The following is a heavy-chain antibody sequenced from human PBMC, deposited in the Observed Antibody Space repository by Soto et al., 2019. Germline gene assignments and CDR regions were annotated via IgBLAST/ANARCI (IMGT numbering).Heavy chain of an antibody. J-gene: IGHJ6*02. CDR3: ARRSGYNFYYNYYDMDV. CDR1: GGSISSSSYY. Sequence: SETLSLTCTVSGGSISSSSYYWGWIRQPPGKGLEWIGSISYSGTTYYNPSLKSRVTISVDTSKNQFSLKLSSVTAADTAVYYCARRSGYNFYYNYYDMDVWGQGTTVTVSS. V-gene: IGHV4-39*01. D-gene: IGHD3-22*01. CDR2: ISYSGTT.